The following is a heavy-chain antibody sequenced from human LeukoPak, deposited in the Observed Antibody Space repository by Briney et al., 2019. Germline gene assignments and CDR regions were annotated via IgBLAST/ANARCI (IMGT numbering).Heavy chain of an antibody. J-gene: IGHJ4*02. D-gene: IGHD2/OR15-2a*01. Sequence: PGGSLRLSCAASGFTFSSYAMHWVRQAPGKGLEWVAVISYDGSNKYYADSVKGRFTISRDNSKNTLYLQMNSLRAEDTAVYYCASGPMTVITLGGQGTLVTVSS. CDR3: ASGPMTVITL. V-gene: IGHV3-30-3*01. CDR2: ISYDGSNK. CDR1: GFTFSSYA.